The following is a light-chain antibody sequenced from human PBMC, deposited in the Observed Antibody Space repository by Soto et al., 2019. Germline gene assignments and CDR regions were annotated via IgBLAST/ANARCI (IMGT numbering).Light chain of an antibody. Sequence: DIPMTQSPSTLAASVGDRVTITCRASQSINIWLAWYQQKPGKAPKLLIYDASSLESGVPPRFSGSGSGTEFTLTIRSLQPDDSASYHCQQYNSSPWTFGQGTKVEIK. CDR1: QSINIW. CDR2: DAS. J-gene: IGKJ1*01. V-gene: IGKV1-5*01. CDR3: QQYNSSPWT.